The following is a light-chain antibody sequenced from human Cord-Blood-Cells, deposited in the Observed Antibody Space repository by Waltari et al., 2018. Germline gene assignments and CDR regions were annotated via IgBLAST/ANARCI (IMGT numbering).Light chain of an antibody. J-gene: IGLJ1*01. CDR2: EGS. Sequence: QSALTQPASVSGSPGQSITISCPGTSSAVGGSNPVSWYQQHPGKAPKLMIYEGSKRPSGVSNRFSGSKSGNTASLTISGLQAEDEADYYCCSYAGSSTYVFGTGTKVTVL. CDR3: CSYAGSSTYV. CDR1: SSAVGGSNP. V-gene: IGLV2-23*01.